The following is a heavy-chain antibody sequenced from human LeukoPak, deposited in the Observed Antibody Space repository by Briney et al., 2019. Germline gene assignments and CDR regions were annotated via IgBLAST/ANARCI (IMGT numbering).Heavy chain of an antibody. V-gene: IGHV3-23*01. CDR2: ISGSGDNT. J-gene: IGHJ4*02. Sequence: GGSLRLSCAASGFTFSSYAMNWVRQAPGKGLEWISSISGSGDNTYYADSVKGRFTISRDNSRNMVFLQMNSLRADDTAVYYCAKDLVVGALDYWGQGTLVTVSS. D-gene: IGHD1-26*01. CDR3: AKDLVVGALDY. CDR1: GFTFSSYA.